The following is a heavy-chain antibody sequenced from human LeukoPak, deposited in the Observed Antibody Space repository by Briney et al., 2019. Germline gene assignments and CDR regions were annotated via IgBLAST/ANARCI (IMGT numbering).Heavy chain of an antibody. CDR1: GFTFSSYS. CDR3: ARDQYYDFWSGRPRGFDY. Sequence: PGGSLRLSCAASGFTFSSYSMNWVRQAPGKGLEWVSSISSSSSYIYYADSVKGRFTISRDNAKNSLYLQMNSLRAEDTAVYYCARDQYYDFWSGRPRGFDYWGQGTLVTVSS. J-gene: IGHJ4*02. V-gene: IGHV3-21*01. CDR2: ISSSSSYI. D-gene: IGHD3-3*01.